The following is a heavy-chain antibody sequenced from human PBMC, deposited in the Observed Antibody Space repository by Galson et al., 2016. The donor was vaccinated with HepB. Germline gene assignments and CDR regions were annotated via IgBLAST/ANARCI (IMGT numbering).Heavy chain of an antibody. V-gene: IGHV3-73*01. CDR3: ARQACYDSSGYYYPLGY. CDR1: GFTFSGAA. CDR2: IRDKANGCAT. Sequence: SLRLSCAASGFTFSGAAMHWVRQASGKGLEWVGRIRDKANGCATAYAASVKGRFTISRDNSKNTLYLQMNSLRAEDTAVYYCARQACYDSSGYYYPLGYWGQGTLVTVSS. J-gene: IGHJ4*02. D-gene: IGHD3-22*01.